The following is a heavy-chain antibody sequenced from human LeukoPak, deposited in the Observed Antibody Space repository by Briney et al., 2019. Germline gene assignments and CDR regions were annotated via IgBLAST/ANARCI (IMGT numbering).Heavy chain of an antibody. J-gene: IGHJ5*02. D-gene: IGHD6-19*01. Sequence: KPSETLSLTCTVSGGSISSSSYYWGWIRQPPGKGLEWIGSIYYSGSTYYNPSLKSRVTISVDTSENQFSLKLSSVTAADTAVYYCARRDSSGWPATYNWFDPWGQGTLVTVSS. CDR1: GGSISSSSYY. V-gene: IGHV4-39*01. CDR3: ARRDSSGWPATYNWFDP. CDR2: IYYSGST.